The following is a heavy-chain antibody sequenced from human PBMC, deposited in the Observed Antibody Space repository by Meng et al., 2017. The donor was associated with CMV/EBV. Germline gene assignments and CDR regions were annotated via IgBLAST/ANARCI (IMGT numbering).Heavy chain of an antibody. Sequence: GESLKISCAASGFTFSSYGMHWVRQAPGKGLEWVAFIRYDGSNKYYADSVKGRFTISRDNSKNTLYLQMNSLRAEDTAVYYCARDRIAVAGTSGSFDYWGQGTLVTVSS. J-gene: IGHJ4*02. CDR3: ARDRIAVAGTSGSFDY. D-gene: IGHD6-19*01. V-gene: IGHV3-30*02. CDR1: GFTFSSYG. CDR2: IRYDGSNK.